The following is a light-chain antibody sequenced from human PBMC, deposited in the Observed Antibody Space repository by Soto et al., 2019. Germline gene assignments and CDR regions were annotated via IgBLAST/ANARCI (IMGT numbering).Light chain of an antibody. CDR2: GAS. CDR1: QSVSSSY. Sequence: EIVLTQSPGTLSLSPGARATLSCRASQSVSSSYLAWYQPKPGQAPRLLIYGASSRATGIPDRFSGSGSGTDFTLTISRLEPEDFSVYYCQQYGSSPPITFGQGTRLEIK. CDR3: QQYGSSPPIT. J-gene: IGKJ5*01. V-gene: IGKV3-20*01.